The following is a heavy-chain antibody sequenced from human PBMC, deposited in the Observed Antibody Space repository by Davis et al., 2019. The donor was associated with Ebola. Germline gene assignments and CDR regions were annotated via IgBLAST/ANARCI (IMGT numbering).Heavy chain of an antibody. V-gene: IGHV3-23*01. CDR2: ILHSGGNT. J-gene: IGHJ4*02. CDR1: GFIFSSHV. Sequence: GESLKISCAASGFIFSSHVMSWVRQAPGKGLEWVSTILHSGGNTYYPDSVKGRFTISRDNSKNTLYLQMDNLRGEDTAVYYCATRGTKWGQGTLVTVSS. D-gene: IGHD1/OR15-1a*01. CDR3: ATRGTK.